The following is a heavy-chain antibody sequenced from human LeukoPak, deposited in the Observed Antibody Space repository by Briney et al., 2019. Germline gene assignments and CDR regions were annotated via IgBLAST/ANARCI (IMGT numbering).Heavy chain of an antibody. CDR2: MYYSGST. D-gene: IGHD6-13*01. Sequence: SETLSLTCTVSGGSISSYWSWIRQPPGKGLEWIAYMYYSGSTNSNPSLKSRVTMSVDTSKNQFSLKLSSVTAADTAVYFCARLSAVAGSPFDYWGQGTLVTVSS. J-gene: IGHJ4*02. CDR3: ARLSAVAGSPFDY. CDR1: GGSISSY. V-gene: IGHV4-59*08.